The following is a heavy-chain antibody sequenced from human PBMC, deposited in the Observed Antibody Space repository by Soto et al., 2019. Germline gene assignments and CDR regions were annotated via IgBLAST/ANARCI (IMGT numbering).Heavy chain of an antibody. CDR3: ARGLGREYQDSRGYFHLDY. Sequence: LRLSCAAYGFTVRSNYLTWVRQAPGKGLKWVSVLYPDGRAYYADSVKGRFTISTDNSKNSVYLQMNTLRAEDTALYYCARGLGREYQDSRGYFHLDYWGQGTLVTVSS. V-gene: IGHV3-53*01. D-gene: IGHD3-22*01. J-gene: IGHJ4*02. CDR1: GFTVRSNY. CDR2: LYPDGRA.